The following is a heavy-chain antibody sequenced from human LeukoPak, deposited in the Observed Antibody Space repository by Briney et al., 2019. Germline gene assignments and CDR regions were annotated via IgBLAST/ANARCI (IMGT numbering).Heavy chain of an antibody. V-gene: IGHV3-23*01. CDR3: AKFSAVWGTFDY. J-gene: IGHJ4*02. D-gene: IGHD3-16*01. CDR2: IGGSGVAT. CDR1: GFTLSTYG. Sequence: PGGSLRLSCAASGFTLSTYGMSWGRQAPGKGLEWVSGIGGSGVATYYADSVKGRFTISRDNSKSTLYLQMNSLRAEDTAVYYCAKFSAVWGTFDYWGQGILVTVSS.